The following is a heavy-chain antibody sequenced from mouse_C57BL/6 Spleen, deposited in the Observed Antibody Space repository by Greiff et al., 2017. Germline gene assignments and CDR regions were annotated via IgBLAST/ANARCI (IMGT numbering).Heavy chain of an antibody. CDR3: ARDGMVKAWFAY. Sequence: EVKLVESGGGLVKPGGSLKLSCAASGFTFSDYGMHWVRQAPEKGLEWVAYISSGSSTIYYADTVKGRFTISRDNAKNTLVLQMTSLRSEDTAMYYCARDGMVKAWFAYWGQGTLVTVSA. CDR2: ISSGSSTI. CDR1: GFTFSDYG. D-gene: IGHD2-3*01. J-gene: IGHJ3*01. V-gene: IGHV5-17*01.